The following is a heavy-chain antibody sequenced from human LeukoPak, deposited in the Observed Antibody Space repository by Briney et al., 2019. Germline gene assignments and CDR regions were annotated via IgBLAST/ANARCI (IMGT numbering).Heavy chain of an antibody. CDR1: GYTFTGYY. CDR2: INPNSGGT. Sequence: ASVKVSCKASGYTFTGYYMHWVRQAPGQGLEWMGRINPNSGGTNYAQKFQGRVTMTRDTSISTAYMELSRLRSDDTAAYYCARARGTSGSYFREDFDYWGQGTLVTVSS. CDR3: ARARGTSGSYFREDFDY. D-gene: IGHD3-10*01. J-gene: IGHJ4*02. V-gene: IGHV1-2*06.